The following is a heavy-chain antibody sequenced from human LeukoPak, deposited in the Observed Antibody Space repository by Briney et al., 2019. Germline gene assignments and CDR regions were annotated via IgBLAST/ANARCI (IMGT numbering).Heavy chain of an antibody. V-gene: IGHV1-69*06. CDR1: GGTFSSYA. Sequence: AASVKVSCKASGGTFSSYAISWVRQAPGQGLEWMGGIIPIFGTANYAQKFQGRVTITADKSTSTAYMELSSLRSEDTAVYYCARVEYSSSSADYYYYYYMDVWGKGTTVTVSS. D-gene: IGHD6-6*01. J-gene: IGHJ6*03. CDR2: IIPIFGTA. CDR3: ARVEYSSSSADYYYYYYMDV.